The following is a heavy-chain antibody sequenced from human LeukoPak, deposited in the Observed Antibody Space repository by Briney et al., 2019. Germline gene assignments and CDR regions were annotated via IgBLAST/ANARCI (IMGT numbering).Heavy chain of an antibody. CDR3: VKERYTSGWYRFDN. CDR2: ISSSGGST. CDR1: GFTFSSHA. Sequence: GGSLRLSCSASGFTFSSHAMHWVRQAPGKGLEYVSAISSSGGSTYYPDSVKGRFTISRDNSKKTLYLQLSSLRAEDTAVYYCVKERYTSGWYRFDNWGQGTLVTVSS. J-gene: IGHJ4*02. D-gene: IGHD6-19*01. V-gene: IGHV3-64D*06.